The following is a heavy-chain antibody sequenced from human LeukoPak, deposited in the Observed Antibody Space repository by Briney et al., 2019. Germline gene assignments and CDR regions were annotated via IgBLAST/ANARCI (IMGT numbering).Heavy chain of an antibody. CDR2: TYDSGST. CDR3: ARYGGSGTYFFDY. J-gene: IGHJ4*02. D-gene: IGHD3-10*01. CDR1: GDSFRSGSYS. V-gene: IGHV4-30-2*01. Sequence: SQTLSLTCTVSGDSFRSGSYSWSWIRQPPGKGLEWIGYTYDSGSTYYNPSLKSRVTISLDRSKNQFSLKLTSVTAADTAVYYCARYGGSGTYFFDYWGQGTLVTVSS.